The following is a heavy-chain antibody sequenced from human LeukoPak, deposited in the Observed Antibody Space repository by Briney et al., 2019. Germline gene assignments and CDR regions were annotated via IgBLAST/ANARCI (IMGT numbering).Heavy chain of an antibody. J-gene: IGHJ4*02. Sequence: GRSLRLSCAASGFTFSSYGMHWVRQAPGKGLEWVAVISYDGSNKYYADSVKGRFTISRDNSKNTLYLQMNSLRAEDTAVYYCAKGGVAYGDYEGFDYWGQGTLVTVSS. CDR1: GFTFSSYG. CDR3: AKGGVAYGDYEGFDY. CDR2: ISYDGSNK. V-gene: IGHV3-30*18. D-gene: IGHD4-17*01.